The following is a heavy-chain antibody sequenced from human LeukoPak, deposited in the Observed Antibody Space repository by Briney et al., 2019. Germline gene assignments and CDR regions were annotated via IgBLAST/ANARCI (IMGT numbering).Heavy chain of an antibody. D-gene: IGHD1-1*01. Sequence: ASVKVSCKASGYTFTSYDINWVRQAPGQGLEWMGWISAYNGNTNYAQKLQGRVTMTTDTSTSTAYMELRSLRSDDTAVYYCARDVAMTNDPYYFDYWGQGTLVTVSS. CDR2: ISAYNGNT. V-gene: IGHV1-18*01. J-gene: IGHJ4*02. CDR3: ARDVAMTNDPYYFDY. CDR1: GYTFTSYD.